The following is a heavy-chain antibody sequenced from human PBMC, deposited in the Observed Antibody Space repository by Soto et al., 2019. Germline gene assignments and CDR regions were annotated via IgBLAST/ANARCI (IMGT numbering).Heavy chain of an antibody. CDR1: GFTVSSNY. CDR3: ARDRGTLWGFDI. D-gene: IGHD5-18*01. Sequence: EVQLVESGGGLVQPGGSLRLSCAASGFTVSSNYMSWVRQAPGKGLEWVSVIYSGDSTYYADSVKGRFTISRDNSKNTLYLQMNSLRAEDTAVYYCARDRGTLWGFDIWGQGTRVTVSS. CDR2: IYSGDST. J-gene: IGHJ3*02. V-gene: IGHV3-66*01.